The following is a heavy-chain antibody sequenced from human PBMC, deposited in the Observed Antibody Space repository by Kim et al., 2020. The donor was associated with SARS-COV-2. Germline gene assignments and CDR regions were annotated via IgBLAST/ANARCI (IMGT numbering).Heavy chain of an antibody. CDR3: ARGERLLDFDY. D-gene: IGHD1-26*01. V-gene: IGHV4-59*13. CDR2: IYYSGST. J-gene: IGHJ4*02. CDR1: GGSISSYY. Sequence: SETLSLTCTVSGGSISSYYWSWIRQPPGKGLEWIGYIYYSGSTNYNPSLKSRVTISVDTSKNQFSLKLSSVTAADTAVYYCARGERLLDFDYWGQGNLVTVSS.